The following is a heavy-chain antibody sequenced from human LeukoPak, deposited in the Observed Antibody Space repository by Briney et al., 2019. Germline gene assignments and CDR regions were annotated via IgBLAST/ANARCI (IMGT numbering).Heavy chain of an antibody. V-gene: IGHV3-23*01. J-gene: IGHJ2*01. CDR1: GFTFSNYA. Sequence: GGSLRLSCAASGFTFSNYAMSWVRQAPGKGLEWVSGISSSGSGGNTYYADFVKGWFTISRDSSGNTLFLQMNTLRAEDTAIYYCAKDRTVGASYWYFDLWGRGTLVTVSS. CDR3: AKDRTVGASYWYFDL. CDR2: ISSSGSGGNT. D-gene: IGHD1-26*01.